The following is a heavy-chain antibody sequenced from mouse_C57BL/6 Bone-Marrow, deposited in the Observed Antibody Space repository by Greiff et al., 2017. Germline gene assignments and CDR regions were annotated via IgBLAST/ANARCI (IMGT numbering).Heavy chain of an antibody. J-gene: IGHJ2*01. CDR1: GYTFTSYW. V-gene: IGHV1-55*01. Sequence: QVQLQQPGAELVKPGASVKMSCKVSGYTFTSYWITWVKQRPGQGLEWIGDIYPGSGSTNYNEKFKSKATLTVDTSSSTAYMQLSSLTSEDSAVYYCARRDGSSYYFDYWGQGTTLTVSS. CDR3: ARRDGSSYYFDY. D-gene: IGHD1-1*01. CDR2: IYPGSGST.